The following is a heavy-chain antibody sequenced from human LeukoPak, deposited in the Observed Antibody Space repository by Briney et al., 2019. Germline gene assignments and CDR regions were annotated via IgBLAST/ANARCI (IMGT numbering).Heavy chain of an antibody. V-gene: IGHV3-30*02. Sequence: GGSLRLSCAAFGFTFSSCGLHWVRQTPGKGLEWVAFIRHDGSYQQYADSVKGRFTVSRDNSKDMVYLQMNSLRTEDTAVYYCAKNRDSSDYPRDFDFWGQGTLVTVSS. CDR3: AKNRDSSDYPRDFDF. D-gene: IGHD3-22*01. J-gene: IGHJ4*02. CDR1: GFTFSSCG. CDR2: IRHDGSYQ.